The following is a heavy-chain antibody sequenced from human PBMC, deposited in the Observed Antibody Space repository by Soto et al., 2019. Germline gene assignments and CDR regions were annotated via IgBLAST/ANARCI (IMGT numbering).Heavy chain of an antibody. J-gene: IGHJ3*02. V-gene: IGHV4-59*01. D-gene: IGHD3-3*01. CDR2: IYYSGST. CDR3: ARGGGPYDFWSGYYAFDI. Sequence: SETLSLTCTVSGGSISSYYWSWIRQPPGTGLEWIGYIYYSGSTNYNPSLKSRVTISVDTSKNQFSLKLSSVTSADTAVYYCARGGGPYDFWSGYYAFDIWGQGTMVTVSS. CDR1: GGSISSYY.